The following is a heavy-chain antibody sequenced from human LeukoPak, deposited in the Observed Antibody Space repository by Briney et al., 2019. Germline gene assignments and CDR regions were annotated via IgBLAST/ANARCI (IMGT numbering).Heavy chain of an antibody. CDR3: AKIANDYGAPKGVAY. V-gene: IGHV3-48*03. CDR1: GFTFSSYE. J-gene: IGHJ4*02. D-gene: IGHD4-17*01. CDR2: ISSSGSTI. Sequence: PGGSLRLSCAASGFTFSSYEMNWVRQAPGKGLEWVSYISSSGSTIYYADSVKGRFTISRDNSKNTLYLQMNSLRAEDTAVYYCAKIANDYGAPKGVAYWGQGTLVTVSS.